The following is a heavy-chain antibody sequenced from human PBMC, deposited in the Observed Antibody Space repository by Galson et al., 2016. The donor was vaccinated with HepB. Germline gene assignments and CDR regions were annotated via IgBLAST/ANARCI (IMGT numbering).Heavy chain of an antibody. Sequence: SLRLSCAVSGFIFNRYAMYWVRQAPGKGLEWVAVISYDGSNIHYGDSVKGRFTISRDNSKNTLYPQMKSLRAEDTAVYYCARGGIVASALDFWGQGTMVTVSS. V-gene: IGHV3-30*04. CDR2: ISYDGSNI. D-gene: IGHD5-12*01. CDR1: GFIFNRYA. J-gene: IGHJ3*01. CDR3: ARGGIVASALDF.